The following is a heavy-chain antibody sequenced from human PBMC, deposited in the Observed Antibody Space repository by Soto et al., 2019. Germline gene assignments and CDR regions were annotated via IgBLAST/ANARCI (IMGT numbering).Heavy chain of an antibody. CDR2: IFYSGST. J-gene: IGHJ4*02. D-gene: IGHD5-18*01. CDR3: ARSPYSYCFNL. V-gene: IGHV4-30-4*01. Sequence: QVQLQESGPGLVKPSQTLSLTCTVSGGSVSSDDHYWNWIRQPAGKGLEWIGYIFYSGSTFYNPSLQSRVTISVVTSNNQFSLKMKSVTAADTAVYYCARSPYSYCFNLWGQGTLVTVSS. CDR1: GGSVSSDDHY.